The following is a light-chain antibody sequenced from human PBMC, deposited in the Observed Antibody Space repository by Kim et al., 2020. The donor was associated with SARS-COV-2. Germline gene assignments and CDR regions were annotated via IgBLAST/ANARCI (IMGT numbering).Light chain of an antibody. CDR2: WAS. Sequence: DIVMTQSPDSLAVSLGERATINCKSSQSVLYSSTNKNYLAWYQQKPGQPPRLLIYWASTRESGVPDRFGGSGSGTDFTLSISRLQAEDVAVYYCQQYYSSPPHTFGQGTKLEI. V-gene: IGKV4-1*01. J-gene: IGKJ2*01. CDR3: QQYYSSPPHT. CDR1: QSVLYSSTNKNY.